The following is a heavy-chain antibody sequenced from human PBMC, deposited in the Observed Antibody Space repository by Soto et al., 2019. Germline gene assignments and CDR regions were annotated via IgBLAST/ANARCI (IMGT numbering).Heavy chain of an antibody. J-gene: IGHJ4*02. CDR3: ARDLDGSGSYYTNY. D-gene: IGHD3-10*01. V-gene: IGHV1-18*01. CDR1: GYTFSSIG. CDR2: ISPHKDDT. Sequence: QVQLVQSGAEVKKPGASVTVSCKTSGYTFSSIGISWVRQAPGQGLEWMGWISPHKDDTYYAQRLQGRVTMTTDTSTSTAYMELRSRRSDDTAGYFCARDLDGSGSYYTNYWGQGTLVTVSS.